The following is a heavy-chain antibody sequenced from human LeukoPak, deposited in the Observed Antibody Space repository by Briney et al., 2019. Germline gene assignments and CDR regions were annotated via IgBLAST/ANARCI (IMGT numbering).Heavy chain of an antibody. V-gene: IGHV1-24*01. Sequence: ASVRVSCKVSGYTLTELSMHWVRQAPGKGLEWMGGFDPEDGETIYAQKFQGRVTMTEDTSTDTAYMELSSLRSEDTAVYYCATQGGVVPAAQYKYPTSYYYYYYGMDVWGQGTTVTVSS. CDR3: ATQGGVVPAAQYKYPTSYYYYYYGMDV. CDR2: FDPEDGET. CDR1: GYTLTELS. D-gene: IGHD2-2*01. J-gene: IGHJ6*02.